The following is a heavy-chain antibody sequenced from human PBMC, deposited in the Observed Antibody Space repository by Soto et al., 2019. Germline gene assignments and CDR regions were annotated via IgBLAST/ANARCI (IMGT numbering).Heavy chain of an antibody. Sequence: SETLSLTCTVSGGSISNYYWSWIRQPPGKGLEWIGYIYYSGSTNYNPSLKSRVTISVDTSKNQFSLKLNSVTAADTAVYYCARPILTDYRYTFNYWGQGTLVTVS. V-gene: IGHV4-59*01. D-gene: IGHD3-9*01. CDR2: IYYSGST. CDR1: GGSISNYY. J-gene: IGHJ4*02. CDR3: ARPILTDYRYTFNY.